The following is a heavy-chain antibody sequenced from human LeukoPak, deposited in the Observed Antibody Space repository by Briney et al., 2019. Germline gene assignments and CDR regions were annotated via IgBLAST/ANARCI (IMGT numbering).Heavy chain of an antibody. J-gene: IGHJ4*02. Sequence: SETLSLTCTVSGGSINSNYYWGWIRQPPGKGLEWIGSIYHSGITYYNPSLKSRVTISVDTSKNQFSLNLTSVTAADTAVYYCARGLSRWFGELLPSDYWGQGTLVTVSS. CDR2: IYHSGIT. CDR3: ARGLSRWFGELLPSDY. V-gene: IGHV4-39*07. D-gene: IGHD3-10*01. CDR1: GGSINSNYY.